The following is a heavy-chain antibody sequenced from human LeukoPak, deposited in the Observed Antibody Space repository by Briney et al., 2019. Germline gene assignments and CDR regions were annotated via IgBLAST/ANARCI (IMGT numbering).Heavy chain of an antibody. D-gene: IGHD6-13*01. CDR2: IYTSGST. V-gene: IGHV4-4*07. CDR3: ARGKGYSSSYYYYYYYMDV. CDR1: GGSISSYY. J-gene: IGHJ6*03. Sequence: SETLSLTCTVSGGSISSYYWSWIRQPAGKGLEWIGRIYTSGSTNYNPSLKSRVTISVDTSKNQFSLKLSSVTAADTAVYYCARGKGYSSSYYYYYYYMDVWGKGATVTVSS.